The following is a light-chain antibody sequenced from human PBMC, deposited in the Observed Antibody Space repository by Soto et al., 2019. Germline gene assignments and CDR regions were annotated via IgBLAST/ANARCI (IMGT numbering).Light chain of an antibody. CDR3: QRSNSCNQT. CDR2: AAA. CDR1: QSISSW. J-gene: IGKJ1*01. V-gene: IGKV1-12*01. Sequence: DIQMTQAPSSVSAFVGDRVTITCGASQSISSWLAWYQQKPGKAPKLLIYAAATLASGVPARFSGIGSGTHFPRTISSLQPEDFGTYYCQRSNSCNQTLGQGGKGDI.